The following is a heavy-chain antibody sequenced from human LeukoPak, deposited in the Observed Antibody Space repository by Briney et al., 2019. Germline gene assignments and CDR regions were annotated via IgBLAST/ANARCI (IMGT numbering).Heavy chain of an antibody. CDR3: AKNLRSGSYSRYYYYMDV. Sequence: PGGSLRLSCAASGFTFGDYGMTWVRQVPGKGPEWVSGISGSGGSTYYADSVKGRFTISRDNSKNTLYLQMNSLRAEDTAVYYCAKNLRSGSYSRYYYYMDVWGKGTTVTVSS. V-gene: IGHV3-23*01. CDR2: ISGSGGST. CDR1: GFTFGDYG. D-gene: IGHD3-10*01. J-gene: IGHJ6*03.